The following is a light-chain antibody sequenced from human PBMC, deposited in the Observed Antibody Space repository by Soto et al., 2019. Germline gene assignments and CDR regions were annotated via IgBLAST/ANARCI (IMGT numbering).Light chain of an antibody. J-gene: IGLJ1*01. CDR1: SSDVGGYNF. CDR2: EVT. Sequence: QSALTQPPSASGSPGQSVTISCTGTSSDVGGYNFVSWYLQHPGEAPKLIIYEVTKRPSGVPDRFSGSKSGNTASLTVSGLQTEDEADYYCSSFAGSNSRYVFGTGTKLTVL. V-gene: IGLV2-8*01. CDR3: SSFAGSNSRYV.